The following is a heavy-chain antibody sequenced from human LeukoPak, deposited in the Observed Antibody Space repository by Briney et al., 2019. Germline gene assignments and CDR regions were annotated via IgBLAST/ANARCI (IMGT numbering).Heavy chain of an antibody. CDR1: GYTFTGYY. V-gene: IGHV1-2*02. CDR3: ARGYYDSSAYYSADY. J-gene: IGHJ4*02. Sequence: ASVKVSCKASGYTFTGYYMHWVRQAPGQGLEWMGWINPNSGGTNYAQKFQGRVTMTRDTSISTAYMELTRLRSDDAAVYYCARGYYDSSAYYSADYWGQGTLVTVSS. D-gene: IGHD3-22*01. CDR2: INPNSGGT.